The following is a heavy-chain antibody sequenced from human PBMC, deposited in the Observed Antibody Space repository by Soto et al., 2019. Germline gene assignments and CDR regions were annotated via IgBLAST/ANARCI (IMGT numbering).Heavy chain of an antibody. CDR1: GGTFKTFG. D-gene: IGHD1-26*01. V-gene: IGHV1-69*01. CDR3: ARDVLGGWVEKTYRAFDI. Sequence: QVQLVQSGAELKKPGSSVTVSCQASGGTFKTFGVSWVRQAPGQGLQWMGGIIPLLRTTDYAQNFQGRISIPADEPTNTVFMELTSLRSEDTAVYYCARDVLGGWVEKTYRAFDIWGQGTLVAVSS. J-gene: IGHJ3*02. CDR2: IIPLLRTT.